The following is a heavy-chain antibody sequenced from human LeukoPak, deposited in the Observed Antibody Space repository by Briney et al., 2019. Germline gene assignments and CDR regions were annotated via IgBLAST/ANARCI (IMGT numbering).Heavy chain of an antibody. CDR2: IYTSGST. D-gene: IGHD2-15*01. CDR1: GGSISSYY. J-gene: IGHJ3*02. V-gene: IGHV4-4*07. Sequence: SETLSLTCTVSGGSISSYYWSWIRQPAGKGLEWIGRIYTSGSTNYNPSLKSRVTISVDTSKNQFSLKLSSVTAADTAVHYCALNLGGYCSGGSCAFDIWGQGTMVTVSS. CDR3: ALNLGGYCSGGSCAFDI.